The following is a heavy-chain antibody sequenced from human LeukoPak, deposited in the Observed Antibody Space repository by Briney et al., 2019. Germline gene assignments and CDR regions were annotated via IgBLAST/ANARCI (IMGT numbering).Heavy chain of an antibody. CDR2: ISYDGSNK. D-gene: IGHD4-11*01. CDR3: AKEGEISVTLDY. J-gene: IGHJ4*02. CDR1: GFTFSSYG. Sequence: GGSLRLSCAASGFTFSSYGMHWVRQAPGKGLEWVAVISYDGSNKYYADSVKGRFTISRDNSKNTLYLQMNSLRAEDTAVYYCAKEGEISVTLDYWGQGTLVTVSS. V-gene: IGHV3-30*18.